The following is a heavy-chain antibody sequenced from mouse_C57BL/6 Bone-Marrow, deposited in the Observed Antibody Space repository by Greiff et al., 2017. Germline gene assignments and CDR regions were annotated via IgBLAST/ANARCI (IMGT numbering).Heavy chain of an antibody. CDR1: GFTFSDYY. CDR2: ISNGGGST. Sequence: DVQLVESGGCLVQPGGSLKLSCAASGFTFSDYYMYWVRPTPEKRLEWVAYISNGGGSTYYTDTVKGRFPISRDNAKNTLYLQMSRLKSEDTGMYYCARRGFDYWGQGTTLTVSS. V-gene: IGHV5-12*01. CDR3: ARRGFDY. J-gene: IGHJ2*01.